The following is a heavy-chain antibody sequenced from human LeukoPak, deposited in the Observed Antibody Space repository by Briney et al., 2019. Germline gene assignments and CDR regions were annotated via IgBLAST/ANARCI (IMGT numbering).Heavy chain of an antibody. J-gene: IGHJ3*02. CDR3: ARPRNNGRAFDI. CDR1: GFTFSSYW. V-gene: IGHV3-7*01. CDR2: IKQDGSEK. D-gene: IGHD1/OR15-1a*01. Sequence: GGSLRLSCAVSGFTFSSYWMNWVRQAPGKGLEWVANIKQDGSEKYYVDSVKGRFTISRDNAKNSLYLQMNSLRAEDTAVYYCARPRNNGRAFDIWGQGTMVTVSS.